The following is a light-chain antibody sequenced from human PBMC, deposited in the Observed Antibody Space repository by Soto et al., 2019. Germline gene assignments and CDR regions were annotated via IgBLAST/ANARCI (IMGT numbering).Light chain of an antibody. CDR2: GAS. CDR1: QSVSSSY. CDR3: QQYGSSPRT. Sequence: EMVLTQSPHPLSLSPGERATLSCRASQSVSSSYLAWYQQKPGQAPRLLIYGASSRATGIPDRFSGSGSGTDFTLTISRLEPEDFAVYYCQQYGSSPRTFGQGTKVDIK. J-gene: IGKJ1*01. V-gene: IGKV3-20*01.